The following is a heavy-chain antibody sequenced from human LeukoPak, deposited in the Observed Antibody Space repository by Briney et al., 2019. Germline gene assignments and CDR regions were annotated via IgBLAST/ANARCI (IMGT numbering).Heavy chain of an antibody. D-gene: IGHD3-22*01. V-gene: IGHV1-2*06. Sequence: ASVKVSCKASGYAFTGYYMHWVRQAPGQGLEWMGRINPNSGGTNYAQKFQGRVTMTRDTSISTAYMELSRLRSDDTAVYYCARDHGITMIVNGDPWGQGTLVTVSS. J-gene: IGHJ5*02. CDR1: GYAFTGYY. CDR3: ARDHGITMIVNGDP. CDR2: INPNSGGT.